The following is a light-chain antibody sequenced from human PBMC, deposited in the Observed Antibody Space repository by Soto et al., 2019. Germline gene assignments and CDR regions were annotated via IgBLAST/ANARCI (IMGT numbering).Light chain of an antibody. Sequence: IQLTQSPSFLSPSLGESVTITCRASQVISTSLAWYQVKPGKAPKLLIYAASTLESGVPSRFSATVSGTEFSLTITSLQPEDFATYYCQQYNSYSWPFGQGTKV. CDR3: QQYNSYSWP. V-gene: IGKV1-9*01. J-gene: IGKJ1*01. CDR2: AAS. CDR1: QVISTS.